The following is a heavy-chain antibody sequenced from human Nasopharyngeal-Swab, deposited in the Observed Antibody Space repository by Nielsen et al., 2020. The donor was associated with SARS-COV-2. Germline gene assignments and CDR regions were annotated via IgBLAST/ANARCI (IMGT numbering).Heavy chain of an antibody. Sequence: ASVKVSCKASGYTFTSYVISWVRQAPGQGLEWMGWISAYNGNTNYAQKLQGRVTMTTDTSTSTAYMEPRSLRSDDTAVYYCAREMDLGRAFDYWGQGTLVTVSS. D-gene: IGHD3/OR15-3a*01. J-gene: IGHJ4*02. CDR2: ISAYNGNT. CDR1: GYTFTSYV. CDR3: AREMDLGRAFDY. V-gene: IGHV1-18*01.